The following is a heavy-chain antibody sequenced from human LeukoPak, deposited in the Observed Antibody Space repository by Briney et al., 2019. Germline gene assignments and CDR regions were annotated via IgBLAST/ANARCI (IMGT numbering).Heavy chain of an antibody. CDR3: AKGGPYCGGDCYRDAFDI. CDR1: GFTVSTNY. CDR2: ISGSGGST. Sequence: GGSLRLSCAASGFTVSTNYMSWVRQAPGKGLEWVSAISGSGGSTYYADSVKGRFTISRDNSKNTLYLQMNSLRAEDTAVYYCAKGGPYCGGDCYRDAFDIWGQGTMVTVSS. J-gene: IGHJ3*02. D-gene: IGHD2-21*02. V-gene: IGHV3-23*01.